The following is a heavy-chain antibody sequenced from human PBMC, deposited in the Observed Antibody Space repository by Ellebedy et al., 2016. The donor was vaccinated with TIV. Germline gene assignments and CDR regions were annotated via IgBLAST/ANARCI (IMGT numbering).Heavy chain of an antibody. J-gene: IGHJ4*02. CDR1: GYTFTSYD. CDR2: MNPNSGNT. CDR3: ARGLGRKQWLVPPNYFDY. D-gene: IGHD6-19*01. Sequence: ASVKVSXXASGYTFTSYDINWVRQATGQGLEWMGWMNPNSGNTGYAQKFQGRVTMTRNTSISTAYMELSSLRSEDTAVYYCARGLGRKQWLVPPNYFDYWGQGTLVTVSS. V-gene: IGHV1-8*01.